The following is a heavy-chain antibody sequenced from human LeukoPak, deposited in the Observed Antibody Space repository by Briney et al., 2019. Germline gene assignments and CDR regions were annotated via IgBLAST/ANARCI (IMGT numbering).Heavy chain of an antibody. CDR3: AREGPRGNSQFDY. J-gene: IGHJ4*02. CDR1: GSTFSSYG. V-gene: IGHV3-33*01. Sequence: GGSLRLSCAASGSTFSSYGMHWVRQAPGKGLEWVALIWYDGSNKYYADSVKGRLTISRDNSKNTLYLQMNSLRAEDTAVYYCAREGPRGNSQFDYWGQGTLVTVSS. D-gene: IGHD2/OR15-2a*01. CDR2: IWYDGSNK.